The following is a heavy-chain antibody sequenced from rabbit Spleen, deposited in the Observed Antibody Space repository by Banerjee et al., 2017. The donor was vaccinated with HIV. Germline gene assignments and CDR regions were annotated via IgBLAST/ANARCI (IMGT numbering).Heavy chain of an antibody. CDR1: GFSFSSSDY. J-gene: IGHJ6*01. V-gene: IGHV1S45*01. CDR3: ARDTSSSFSSYGMDL. Sequence: QEQLEESGGDLVKPGASLTLTCTASGFSFSSSDYMCWVRQAPGKGLEWIACSYAGSSGSTYSAIWAKGRFTISKTSSTTVTLQMTSLTAADTATYFCARDTSSSFSSYGMDLWGPGTLVTVS. D-gene: IGHD1-1*01. CDR2: SYAGSSGST.